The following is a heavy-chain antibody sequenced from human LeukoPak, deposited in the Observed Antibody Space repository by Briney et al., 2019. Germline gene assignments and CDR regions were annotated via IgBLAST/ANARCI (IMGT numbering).Heavy chain of an antibody. CDR3: ARDLIWRWLQLDY. J-gene: IGHJ4*02. D-gene: IGHD5-24*01. CDR1: GFTFSSYW. CDR2: IKQDGSEK. V-gene: IGHV3-7*01. Sequence: TGXXLXLSCAASGFTFSSYWMSWVRQAPGKGLEWVANIKQDGSEKYYVDSVKGRFTISRDNAKNSLYLQMNSLRAEDTAVYYCARDLIWRWLQLDYWGQGTLVTVSS.